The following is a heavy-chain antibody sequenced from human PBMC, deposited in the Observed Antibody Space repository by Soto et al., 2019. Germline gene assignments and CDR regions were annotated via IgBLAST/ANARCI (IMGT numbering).Heavy chain of an antibody. J-gene: IGHJ5*02. V-gene: IGHV4-39*01. D-gene: IGHD6-19*01. CDR3: ARHKAINHSSGWYWFDP. Sequence: QLQLQESGPGLVKPSETLSLTCTVSGGSISSSSYYWGWIRQPPGKGLEWIGSIYYSGSTYYNPSLKSRVTISVDTSKNQFSLKLSSVTAADTAVYYCARHKAINHSSGWYWFDPWGQGTLVTVSS. CDR1: GGSISSSSYY. CDR2: IYYSGST.